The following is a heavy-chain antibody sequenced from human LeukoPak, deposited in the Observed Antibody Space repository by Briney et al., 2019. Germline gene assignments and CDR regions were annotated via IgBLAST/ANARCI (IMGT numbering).Heavy chain of an antibody. CDR2: ISGSGSSI. CDR3: ARGATMFDI. Sequence: GGSLRLSCAASGFTFSTYNMNWVRQAPGKGLEWVSSISGSGSSIYYADSMKGRFTISRDNAKNSLYLQMNSLRAEDTSVFYCARGATMFDIWGQGTMVTVSS. J-gene: IGHJ3*02. V-gene: IGHV3-21*01. D-gene: IGHD3-10*01. CDR1: GFTFSTYN.